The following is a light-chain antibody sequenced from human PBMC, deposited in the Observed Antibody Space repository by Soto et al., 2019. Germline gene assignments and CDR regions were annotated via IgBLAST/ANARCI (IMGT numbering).Light chain of an antibody. CDR3: QQYYSSPLT. V-gene: IGKV3D-20*01. CDR2: DAS. CDR1: QTITSAF. J-gene: IGKJ4*01. Sequence: DIVMTQSPATLSSSPGERATLSCGASQTITSAFLAWYQLKPGLAPRLLFYDASNMATGVPNRFSGSGSGTDFTLTISRLEPEDFAVYYCQQYYSSPLTFGGGTKVEIK.